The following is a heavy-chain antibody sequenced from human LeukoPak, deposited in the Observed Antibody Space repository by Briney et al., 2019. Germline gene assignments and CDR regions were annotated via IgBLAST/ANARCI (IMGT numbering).Heavy chain of an antibody. J-gene: IGHJ4*02. CDR2: INPNSGGT. Sequence: ASVKVSCKASGYTFTGYYMHWVRQAPGQGLEWMGWINPNSGGTNYAQKFQGRVTITADESTSTAYMELSSLRSEDTAVYYCARTVGTWWFGEFKQYYFDYWGQGTLVTVSS. CDR1: GYTFTGYY. D-gene: IGHD3-10*01. V-gene: IGHV1-2*02. CDR3: ARTVGTWWFGEFKQYYFDY.